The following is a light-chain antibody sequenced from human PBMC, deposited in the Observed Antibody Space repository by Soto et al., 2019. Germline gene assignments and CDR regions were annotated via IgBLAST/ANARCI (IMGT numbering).Light chain of an antibody. CDR3: QQYGSSEII. CDR2: DIS. Sequence: EIVLTQSPGTLSLSPGERATVSCRASQSVSSYLAWYQQKPGQAPRLLIYDISSRATGIPDRFSGSVSGTDFTLTITRLEPEDFAVFYCQQYGSSEIIFGQGTRLEI. J-gene: IGKJ5*01. CDR1: QSVSSY. V-gene: IGKV3-20*01.